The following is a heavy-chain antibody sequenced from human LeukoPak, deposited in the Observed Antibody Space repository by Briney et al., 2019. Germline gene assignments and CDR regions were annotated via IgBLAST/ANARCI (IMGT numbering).Heavy chain of an antibody. V-gene: IGHV4-59*01. CDR3: ANEIRFVWFGERHAFDI. CDR2: IYYSGST. J-gene: IGHJ3*02. CDR1: GGSISSYY. Sequence: SETLSLTCTVSGGSISSYYWSWIRQPPGKGLEWIGYIYYSGSTNYNPSLKSRVTISVDTSKNQFSLKLSSVTAADTAVYYCANEIRFVWFGERHAFDIWGQGTMVTVSS. D-gene: IGHD3-10*01.